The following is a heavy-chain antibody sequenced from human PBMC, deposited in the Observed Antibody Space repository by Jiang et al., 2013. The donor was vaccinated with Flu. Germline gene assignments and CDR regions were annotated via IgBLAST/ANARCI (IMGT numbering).Heavy chain of an antibody. V-gene: IGHV4-61*01. J-gene: IGHJ4*02. D-gene: IGHD3-10*01. CDR2: IYYTGST. CDR1: GDSIRRGSHY. CDR3: AAKGLLWFGETHLDS. Sequence: GPGLVKPSETLSLTCTVSGDSIRRGSHYYSWIRQSPGKGLEWLGHIYYTGSTQYNPSVKSRVSISVDTSMNQVSLKVRYATAADTAVYFCAAKGLLWFGETHLDSWGQGTLVTVSS.